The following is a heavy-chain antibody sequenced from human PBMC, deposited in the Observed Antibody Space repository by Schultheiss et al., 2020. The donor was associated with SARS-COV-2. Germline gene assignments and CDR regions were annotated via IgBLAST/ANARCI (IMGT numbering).Heavy chain of an antibody. D-gene: IGHD5-12*01. J-gene: IGHJ4*02. V-gene: IGHV3-53*04. CDR2: IYSGGDT. CDR3: ARDRSGYDY. CDR1: EFTVSSNY. Sequence: GGSLRLSCAAFEFTVSSNYMSWVRQAPGKGLEWVSIIYSGGDTDYADSVKGRFTISRHNSKNTLYLQMNSLRAEDTAVYYCARDRSGYDYWGQGTLVTVSS.